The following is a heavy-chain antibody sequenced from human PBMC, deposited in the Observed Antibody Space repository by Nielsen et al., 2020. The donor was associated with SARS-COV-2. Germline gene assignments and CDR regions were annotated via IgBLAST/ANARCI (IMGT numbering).Heavy chain of an antibody. J-gene: IGHJ5*02. V-gene: IGHV4-61*01. CDR1: GDSVTSGSYF. Sequence: SETLSLTCTVSGDSVTSGSYFWSWIRQPPGKELEWIGYIYHTGSTFYNPSLKSRVTISLDTSRNQFSLKLNSVIAADTAVYYCARDPIFGVVTTSYNWFDPWGQGTLVTVSS. D-gene: IGHD3-3*01. CDR2: IYHTGST. CDR3: ARDPIFGVVTTSYNWFDP.